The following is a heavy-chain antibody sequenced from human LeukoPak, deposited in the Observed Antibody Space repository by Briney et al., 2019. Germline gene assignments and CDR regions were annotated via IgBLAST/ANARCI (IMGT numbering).Heavy chain of an antibody. V-gene: IGHV1-46*01. CDR3: ARRVNYYDSSGYYLDY. Sequence: ASVKVSCTASGYTFTSYYMHWVRQAPGQGLEWMGIINPSGGSTSYAQKFQGRVTMTRDTSTSTVYMELSSLRSEDTAVYYCARRVNYYDSSGYYLDYWGQGTLVTVSS. CDR1: GYTFTSYY. CDR2: INPSGGST. J-gene: IGHJ4*02. D-gene: IGHD3-22*01.